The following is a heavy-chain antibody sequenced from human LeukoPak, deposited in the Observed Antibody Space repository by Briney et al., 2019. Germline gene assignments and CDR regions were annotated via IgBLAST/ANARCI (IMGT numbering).Heavy chain of an antibody. J-gene: IGHJ4*02. Sequence: PSETLSLTCTVSGGPISSYYWSWIRQPAGKGLEWIGRIYSSGDTNYNPSLKSRVTMSIDTSKKQFSLNLSSVTAADTAVYYCAAYQQQLAFAYWGQGTLVTASS. CDR2: IYSSGDT. CDR1: GGPISSYY. CDR3: AAYQQQLAFAY. V-gene: IGHV4-4*07. D-gene: IGHD6-13*01.